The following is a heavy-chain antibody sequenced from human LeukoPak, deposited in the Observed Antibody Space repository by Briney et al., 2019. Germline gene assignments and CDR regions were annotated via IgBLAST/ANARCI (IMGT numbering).Heavy chain of an antibody. D-gene: IGHD3-9*01. V-gene: IGHV1-2*02. Sequence: ASVKVSCKASGYTFTGCYMHWVRQAPGQGLEWMGWINPNSGGTNYAQKFQGRVTMTRDTSISTAYMELSRLRSDDTAVYYCARDPGGWYYDILTGYSGSLDYWGQGTLVTVSS. CDR1: GYTFTGCY. J-gene: IGHJ4*02. CDR3: ARDPGGWYYDILTGYSGSLDY. CDR2: INPNSGGT.